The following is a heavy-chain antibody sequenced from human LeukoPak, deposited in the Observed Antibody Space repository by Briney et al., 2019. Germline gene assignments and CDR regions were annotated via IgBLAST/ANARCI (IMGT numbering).Heavy chain of an antibody. CDR1: GASISNWY. CDR3: ARGIRNRFYGSGSYGWFDP. D-gene: IGHD3-10*01. Sequence: SETLSLTCTVSGASISNWYWSWIRQPPGKGLEWIGYIYYSGSTNYNPSLKSRVTISVDTSKNQFSLKLSSVTAADTAVYYCARGIRNRFYGSGSYGWFDPWGQGTLVTVSS. V-gene: IGHV4-59*01. CDR2: IYYSGST. J-gene: IGHJ5*02.